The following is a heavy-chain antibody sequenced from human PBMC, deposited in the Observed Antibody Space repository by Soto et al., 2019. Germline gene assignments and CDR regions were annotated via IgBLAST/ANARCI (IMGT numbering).Heavy chain of an antibody. D-gene: IGHD3-16*01. Sequence: SETLSLTCTVSGGSSISYSWSWIRQPPGKGLEWIGYIYHSGSTYYNPSLKSRVTISVDRSKNQFSLKLSSVTAADTAVYYCAQGGVRMDVWGQGTTVTVSS. J-gene: IGHJ6*02. V-gene: IGHV4-30-2*02. CDR3: AQGGVRMDV. CDR1: GGSSISYS. CDR2: IYHSGST.